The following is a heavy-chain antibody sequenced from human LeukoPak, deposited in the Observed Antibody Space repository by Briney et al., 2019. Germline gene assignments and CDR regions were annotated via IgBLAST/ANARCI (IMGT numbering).Heavy chain of an antibody. V-gene: IGHV3-23*01. CDR1: GFTSSSYA. J-gene: IGHJ4*02. CDR2: ISGSGGST. CDR3: APSAMIVVVIDY. Sequence: GGSLRLSCAASGFTSSSYAMTWVRQAPGKGLKWVSAISGSGGSTYYADSVKGRFTISRDNSKNTLYLQMNSLRAEDTAVYYCAPSAMIVVVIDYWGQGTLVTVSS. D-gene: IGHD3-22*01.